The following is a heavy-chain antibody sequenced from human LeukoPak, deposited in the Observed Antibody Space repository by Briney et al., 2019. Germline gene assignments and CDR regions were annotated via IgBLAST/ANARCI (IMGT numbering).Heavy chain of an antibody. Sequence: SQTLSLTCAISGDSVSSDTAAWNWIRQSPSRGLEWLGRTFYRSKWGNDYAVSAKSRMSINPDASKNQFSLQLNSVTPEDTAVYFCARGGQTSGWSFDHWGQGTLVTVSS. CDR2: TFYRSKWGN. CDR1: GDSVSSDTAA. D-gene: IGHD6-19*01. CDR3: ARGGQTSGWSFDH. J-gene: IGHJ4*02. V-gene: IGHV6-1*01.